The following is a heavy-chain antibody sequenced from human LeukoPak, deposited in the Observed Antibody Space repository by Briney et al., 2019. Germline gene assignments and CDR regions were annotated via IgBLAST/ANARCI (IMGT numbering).Heavy chain of an antibody. CDR1: GFTFSSHA. V-gene: IGHV3-30*04. Sequence: PGRSLRLSCAASGFTFSSHAMNWVRQAPGKGLEWVAVISYDGSNKYYADSVKGRFTISRDNSKNTLYLQMNSLRAEDTAVYYCASEFLAMVDYWGQGTLVTVSS. J-gene: IGHJ4*02. CDR3: ASEFLAMVDY. D-gene: IGHD5-18*01. CDR2: ISYDGSNK.